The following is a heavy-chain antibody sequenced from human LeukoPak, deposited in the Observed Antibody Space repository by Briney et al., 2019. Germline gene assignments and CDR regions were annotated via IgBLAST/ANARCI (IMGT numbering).Heavy chain of an antibody. CDR1: GYTFTGYY. J-gene: IGHJ5*02. CDR3: ARDAYANTAMVMGNWFDP. D-gene: IGHD5-18*01. CDR2: INPNSGGT. Sequence: ASVKVSCKASGYTFTGYYMHWVRQAPGQGLEWMGWINPNSGGTNYAQKFQGRVTMTRDTSISTAYMELSRLRSDDTAVYYCARDAYANTAMVMGNWFDPWGQGTLVTVSS. V-gene: IGHV1-2*02.